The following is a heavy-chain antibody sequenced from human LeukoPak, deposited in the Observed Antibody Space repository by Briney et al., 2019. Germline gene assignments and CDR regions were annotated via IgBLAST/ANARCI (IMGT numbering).Heavy chain of an antibody. CDR3: AGYSSFDC. CDR1: GFGVSVYY. D-gene: IGHD3-22*01. Sequence: GGSLRLSCAVSGFGVSVYYMTWVRQAPGKGLQWVSPIYSGGSTKYADSVKGRFTISRDNSRNTLYLEMNSLRAEDTAVYYCAGYSSFDCWGQGTLVTVSS. J-gene: IGHJ4*02. CDR2: IYSGGST. V-gene: IGHV3-53*01.